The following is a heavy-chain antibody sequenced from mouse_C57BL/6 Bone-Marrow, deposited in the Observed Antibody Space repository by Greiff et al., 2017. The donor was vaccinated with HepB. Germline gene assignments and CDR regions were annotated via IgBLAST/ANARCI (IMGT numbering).Heavy chain of an antibody. V-gene: IGHV5-12*01. CDR2: ISNGGGST. D-gene: IGHD2-4*01. J-gene: IGHJ3*01. CDR1: GFTFSDYY. Sequence: EVKVVDSGGGLVQPGGSLKLSCAASGFTFSDYYMYWVRQTPEKRLEWVAYISNGGGSTYYPDTVKGRFTISRDNAKNTLYLQMSRLKSEDTAMYYCARRDDYGFAYWGQGTLVTVSA. CDR3: ARRDDYGFAY.